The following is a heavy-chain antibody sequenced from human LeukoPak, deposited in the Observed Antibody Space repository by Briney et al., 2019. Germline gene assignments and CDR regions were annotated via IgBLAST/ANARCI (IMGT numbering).Heavy chain of an antibody. CDR1: GGTFSGYY. J-gene: IGHJ4*02. CDR3: ARGFPYYYDSSGY. D-gene: IGHD3-22*01. CDR2: INHSGST. Sequence: SETLSLTCAVYGGTFSGYYWSWIRQPPGKGLEWIGEINHSGSTNYNPSLKSRVTISVDTSKNQFSLKLSSVTAADTAVYCCARGFPYYYDSSGYWGQGTLVTVSS. V-gene: IGHV4-34*01.